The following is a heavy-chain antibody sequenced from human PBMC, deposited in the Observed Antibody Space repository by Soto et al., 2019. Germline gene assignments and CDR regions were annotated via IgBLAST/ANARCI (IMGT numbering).Heavy chain of an antibody. CDR3: SRGYRELYYYAMDV. CDR1: GGTFTNYA. V-gene: IGHV1-69*06. CDR2: IIPFYDKA. J-gene: IGHJ6*02. D-gene: IGHD3-10*01. Sequence: QVELVQSGVEVKKPGSSLKVSCKASGGTFTNYAFNWVRQAPGQGLAWMGGIIPFYDKANYAEKFLGRVTITADKSTTTAYMELSNLTSDDTAVYFCSRGYRELYYYAMDVWGRGTPVIVSS.